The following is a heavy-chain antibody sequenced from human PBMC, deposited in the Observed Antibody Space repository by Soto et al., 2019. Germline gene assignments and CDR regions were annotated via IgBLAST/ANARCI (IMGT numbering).Heavy chain of an antibody. D-gene: IGHD6-19*01. V-gene: IGHV3-33*01. CDR3: AREGSSGWYSSWFDP. Sequence: QVQLVESGGGVVQPGRSLRLSCAASGFTFSSYGMHWVRQAPGKGLEWVAVIWYDGSNKYYADSVKGRFTISRDNSKNTLDLQMNSLRAEDTAVYYCAREGSSGWYSSWFDPWGQGTLVTVSS. CDR2: IWYDGSNK. J-gene: IGHJ5*02. CDR1: GFTFSSYG.